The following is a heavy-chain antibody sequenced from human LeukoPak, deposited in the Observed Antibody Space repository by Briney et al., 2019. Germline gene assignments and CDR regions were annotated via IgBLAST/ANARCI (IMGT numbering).Heavy chain of an antibody. Sequence: PGGSLRLSCAASGFTFSSYSMNWVRQAPGKGLERVSYISSSGSTIYYADSVKGRFTISRDNAKNSLYLQMNSLRAEDTAVYYCAREVWETYVDYWGQGTLVTVSS. CDR2: ISSSGSTI. CDR1: GFTFSSYS. J-gene: IGHJ4*02. CDR3: AREVWETYVDY. V-gene: IGHV3-48*04. D-gene: IGHD1-26*01.